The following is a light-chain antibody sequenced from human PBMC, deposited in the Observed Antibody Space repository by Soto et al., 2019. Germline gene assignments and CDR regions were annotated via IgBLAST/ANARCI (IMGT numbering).Light chain of an antibody. V-gene: IGLV2-8*01. Sequence: QSLLSQPPSACGSPGQSFPISCTGTIFDVVGYNYVSWYQQHPGKAPQVLMYEVSKRPSGVPDRFYGSKSGKKASLTVSGLQAEDEADYYCSAYAGSPYLYVFGSGTKVTVL. CDR2: EVS. CDR1: IFDVVGYNY. J-gene: IGLJ1*01. CDR3: SAYAGSPYLYV.